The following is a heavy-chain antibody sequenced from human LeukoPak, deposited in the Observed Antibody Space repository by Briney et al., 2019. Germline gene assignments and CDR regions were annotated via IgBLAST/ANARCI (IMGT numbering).Heavy chain of an antibody. CDR2: INPNSGGT. J-gene: IGHJ6*02. Sequence: GASVKVSCKASGYTFTGYYMHWVRQAPGQGLEWMGWINPNSGGTNYAQKFQGRVTMTRDTSISTAYMELSRLRSDDTAVYYCARDLRQQLVRDYYYGMDVRGQGTTVTVSS. CDR1: GYTFTGYY. D-gene: IGHD6-13*01. CDR3: ARDLRQQLVRDYYYGMDV. V-gene: IGHV1-2*02.